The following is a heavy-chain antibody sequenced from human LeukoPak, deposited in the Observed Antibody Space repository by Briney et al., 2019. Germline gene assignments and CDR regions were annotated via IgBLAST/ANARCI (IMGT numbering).Heavy chain of an antibody. CDR2: ISSSSSYI. CDR1: GFTFSSYS. CDR3: ARVVGIAAAGTRDY. V-gene: IGHV3-21*01. D-gene: IGHD6-13*01. J-gene: IGHJ4*02. Sequence: PGGALRLSCAASGFTFSSYSMNWVRQAPGKGLEWGSSISSSSSYIYYADSVKGRFTISRDNAKNSLYLQMNSLRAEDTAVYYCARVVGIAAAGTRDYWGQGSLVTVSS.